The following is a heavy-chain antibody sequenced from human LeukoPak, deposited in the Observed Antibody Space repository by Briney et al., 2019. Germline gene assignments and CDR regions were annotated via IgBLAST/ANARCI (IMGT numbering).Heavy chain of an antibody. Sequence: PGGSLRLSCAASGFTFSYYGMHWVRQAPGKGLVWVSRINSDGSSTSYADSVRGRFSISRDNAKNTLYLQMNSLRAEDTAVYYCARGLSGYASSLGYWGQGTLVTVSA. CDR2: INSDGSST. CDR3: ARGLSGYASSLGY. CDR1: GFTFSYYG. D-gene: IGHD6-6*01. V-gene: IGHV3-74*01. J-gene: IGHJ4*02.